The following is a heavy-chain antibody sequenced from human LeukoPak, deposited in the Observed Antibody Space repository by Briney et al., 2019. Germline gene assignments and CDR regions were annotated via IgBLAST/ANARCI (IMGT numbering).Heavy chain of an antibody. CDR2: IYYSGST. CDR1: GGSISSYY. D-gene: IGHD2/OR15-2a*01. V-gene: IGHV4-59*08. Sequence: PSETLSLTCTVSGGSISSYYWSWIRQPPGKGLEWIGYIYYSGSTNYNPSLKSRVTISVDTSKNQFSLKLSSVTAADTAVYYCARGAGASIYYYYMDVRGKGTPVTVSS. J-gene: IGHJ6*03. CDR3: ARGAGASIYYYYMDV.